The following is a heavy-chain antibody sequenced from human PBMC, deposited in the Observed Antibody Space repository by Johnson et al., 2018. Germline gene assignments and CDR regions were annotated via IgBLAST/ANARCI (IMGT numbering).Heavy chain of an antibody. D-gene: IGHD4-17*01. CDR3: VRRYDYDSRDY. V-gene: IGHV5-51*01. Sequence: VQLQESGAEVKKPGESXRISCKASGYSFTYYWIGWVRQMSGKGLEWMGIIYPDDSDTRYTPSFQGQVTMSADKSISTAYLQWSSLKASDTAMYFCVRRYDYDSRDYLGQGTLVTVSS. CDR1: GYSFTYYW. J-gene: IGHJ4*02. CDR2: IYPDDSDT.